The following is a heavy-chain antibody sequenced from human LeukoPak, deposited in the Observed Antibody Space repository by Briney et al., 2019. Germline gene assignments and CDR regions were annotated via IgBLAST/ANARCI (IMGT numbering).Heavy chain of an antibody. D-gene: IGHD2-2*01. V-gene: IGHV1-18*01. Sequence: ASVKVCCKASGYTFTSYGISWVRQAPGQGLEWMGWISAYNGNTNYAQKLQGRVTMTTDTSTSTAYMELRSLRSDDTAVYYCARDIVVVPAATDLDYWGQGTLVTVSS. CDR2: ISAYNGNT. CDR3: ARDIVVVPAATDLDY. J-gene: IGHJ4*02. CDR1: GYTFTSYG.